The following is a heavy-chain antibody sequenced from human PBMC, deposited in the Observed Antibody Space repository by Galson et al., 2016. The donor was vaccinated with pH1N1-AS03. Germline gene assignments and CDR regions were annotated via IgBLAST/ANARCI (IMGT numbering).Heavy chain of an antibody. J-gene: IGHJ4*02. CDR2: VIPLSGTT. V-gene: IGHV1-69*13. D-gene: IGHD2/OR15-2a*01. CDR1: AGTFATFA. CDR3: ARDRYRDTSTDFYESAY. Sequence: SVKVSCKASAGTFATFAVSWARQARGQGLEWMGGVIPLSGTTNYAQKFQGRVTITADDSTGTAYMELSSLRSDDTAAYYCARDRYRDTSTDFYESAYWGQGTLVTVSS.